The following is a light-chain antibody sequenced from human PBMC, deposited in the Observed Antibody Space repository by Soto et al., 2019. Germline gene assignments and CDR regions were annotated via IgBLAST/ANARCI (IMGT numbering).Light chain of an antibody. J-gene: IGLJ2*01. CDR1: SSNIGSNY. CDR2: RNN. V-gene: IGLV1-47*01. Sequence: QSVLTQPPSASGTPGQRVTISCSGSSSNIGSNYVYWYHQLPGTAPKLVIYRNNQRPSGVPDRISGSKSGTSASLAISGLRSEDEADYYCAVWDDSLNGSVAFGGGTKLTVL. CDR3: AVWDDSLNGSVA.